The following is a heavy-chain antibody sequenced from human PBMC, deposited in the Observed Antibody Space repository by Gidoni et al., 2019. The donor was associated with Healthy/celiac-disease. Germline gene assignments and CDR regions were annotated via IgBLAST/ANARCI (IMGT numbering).Heavy chain of an antibody. CDR2: IWYDGSNK. CDR1: GFPFSSYG. V-gene: IGHV3-33*01. D-gene: IGHD2-15*01. CDR3: ARDGVYCSGGSCYSTGFDY. J-gene: IGHJ4*02. Sequence: QVQLVESGGGVVQPGRSLRLSCAASGFPFSSYGMHWVRQAPGKGLEWMAVIWYDGSNKYYADSVKGRFTISRDNAKNTLYLQMNSLRAEDTAVYYCARDGVYCSGGSCYSTGFDYWGQGTLVTVSS.